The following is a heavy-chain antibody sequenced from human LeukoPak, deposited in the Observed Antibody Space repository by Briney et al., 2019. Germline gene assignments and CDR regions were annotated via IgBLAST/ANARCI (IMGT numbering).Heavy chain of an antibody. Sequence: SETLSLTCTVSGGSISGYYWSWIRQPPGKGLEWIGYIYYSGTTNYNPSFKSRLTISVDTSKNQFSLKLSSVTAADTAVYYCARTYCSTSSCFLGFDVWGRGTLVTVSS. CDR1: GGSISGYY. D-gene: IGHD2-15*01. V-gene: IGHV4-59*12. CDR3: ARTYCSTSSCFLGFDV. J-gene: IGHJ2*01. CDR2: IYYSGTT.